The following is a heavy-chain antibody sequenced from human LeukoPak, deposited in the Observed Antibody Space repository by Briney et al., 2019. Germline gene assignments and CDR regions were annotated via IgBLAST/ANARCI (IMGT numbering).Heavy chain of an antibody. CDR1: GGSFSGYY. V-gene: IGHV4-30-4*08. CDR2: IYYTGGT. CDR3: ARAPKAYFIVATFWFDP. J-gene: IGHJ5*02. D-gene: IGHD5-12*01. Sequence: PSETLSLTCAVYGGSFSGYYWSWIRQPPGKGLEWIAYIYYTGGTYYNPSLKSRVAISVDTSKNQFSLKLSSVTAADTAVYYCARAPKAYFIVATFWFDPWGQGTLVTVSS.